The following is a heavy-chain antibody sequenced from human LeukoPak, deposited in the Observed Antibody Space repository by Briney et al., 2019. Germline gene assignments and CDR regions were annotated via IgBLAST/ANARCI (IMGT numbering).Heavy chain of an antibody. CDR2: INTNTGNP. Sequence: GASVKVSCKASGYTFTSYATNWVRQAPGQGLEWMGWINTNTGNPTYAQGFTGRFVFSLDTSVSTAYLQISSLKAEDTAVYYCASSDAMTTVAHDAFDIWGQGTMVTVSS. V-gene: IGHV7-4-1*02. J-gene: IGHJ3*02. CDR1: GYTFTSYA. D-gene: IGHD4-23*01. CDR3: ASSDAMTTVAHDAFDI.